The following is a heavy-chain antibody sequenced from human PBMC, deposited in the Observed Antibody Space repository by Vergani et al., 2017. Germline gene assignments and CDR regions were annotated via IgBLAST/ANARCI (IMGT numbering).Heavy chain of an antibody. Sequence: QLQLQESGPGLVQPSETLSLTCTVSGGSISSSRYYWGWLRQPPGKGLEWIGSIYYRGSTYYNPSLKSRVTTAVDTSKNQFSLKLSSVTAADTAVYFCARGPSDTRSSPPYYYYYYMDVGGKGTTVTVSS. CDR1: GGSISSSRYY. CDR2: IYYRGST. D-gene: IGHD2-2*01. J-gene: IGHJ6*03. CDR3: ARGPSDTRSSPPYYYYYYMDV. V-gene: IGHV4-39*07.